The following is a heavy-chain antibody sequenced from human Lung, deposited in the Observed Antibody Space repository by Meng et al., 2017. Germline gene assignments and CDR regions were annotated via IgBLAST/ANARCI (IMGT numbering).Heavy chain of an antibody. CDR3: ARAGAYDYLDY. V-gene: IGHV3-30*04. J-gene: IGHJ4*02. CDR1: GFTFSSYS. Sequence: GGSLRLSCAVSGFTFSSYSIHWVRQAPGEGLEWMAVTSFDETNKYYADSVKGRFTISRDNSKNTLNLEMDSLRAEDTAVYYCARAGAYDYLDYWGQGTLVTVSS. CDR2: TSFDETNK. D-gene: IGHD5-12*01.